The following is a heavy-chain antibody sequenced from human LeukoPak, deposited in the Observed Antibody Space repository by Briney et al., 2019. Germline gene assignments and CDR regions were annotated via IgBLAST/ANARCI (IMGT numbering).Heavy chain of an antibody. D-gene: IGHD6-19*01. J-gene: IGHJ4*02. Sequence: PGGSLRLSCATSGFTVSSNHINWVRQAPGKGLEWVSIIYSGGTTYSTDSVKGRFTISRDSSKNTVYLQMNSLRVGDTTMYYCAGAPDSSGWYYRYWGQGTLVTVSS. CDR3: AGAPDSSGWYYRY. CDR2: IYSGGTT. CDR1: GFTVSSNH. V-gene: IGHV3-53*01.